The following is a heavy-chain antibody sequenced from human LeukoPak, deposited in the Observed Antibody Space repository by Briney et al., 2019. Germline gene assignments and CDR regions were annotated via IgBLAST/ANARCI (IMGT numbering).Heavy chain of an antibody. CDR3: ARKVGRNSIAAAGTEGFDY. D-gene: IGHD6-13*01. CDR1: GFTFSSYS. Sequence: PGGSLRLSCAASGFTFSSYSMNWVRQAPGKGLEWVSYIGSSSSTIYYGDSVKGRFTISRDNAKNSLYLQMNSLRAEDTAVYYCARKVGRNSIAAAGTEGFDYWGQGTLVTVSS. V-gene: IGHV3-48*01. CDR2: IGSSSSTI. J-gene: IGHJ4*02.